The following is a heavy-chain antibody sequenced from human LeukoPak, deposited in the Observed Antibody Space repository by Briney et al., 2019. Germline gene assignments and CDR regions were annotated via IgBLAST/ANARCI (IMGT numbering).Heavy chain of an antibody. CDR2: IYPGDSDT. CDR3: ARRDCSSTSCYVHWFDP. CDR1: GYSFTSYW. V-gene: IGHV5-51*01. Sequence: GAPLKISCKGSGYSFTSYWIGWVRQMPGKGLEWMGIIYPGDSDTRYSPSFQGQVTISADKSISTAYLQWSSLKASDTAMYYCARRDCSSTSCYVHWFDPWGQGTLVTVSS. D-gene: IGHD2-2*01. J-gene: IGHJ5*02.